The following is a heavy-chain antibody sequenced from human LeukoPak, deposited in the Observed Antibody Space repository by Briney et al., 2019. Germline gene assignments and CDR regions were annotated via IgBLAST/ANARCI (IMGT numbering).Heavy chain of an antibody. CDR3: ARGYSHGYRWFDP. CDR1: GGSISSYY. CDR2: IYYSGST. V-gene: IGHV4-59*01. Sequence: SETLSLTCTVSGGSISSYYWSWIRQPPGKGLEWIGYIYYSGSTNYNPSLKSRVTISVDTSKNQFSLKLSSVTAADTAVYYCARGYSHGYRWFDPWGQGTLVTVSS. D-gene: IGHD5-18*01. J-gene: IGHJ5*02.